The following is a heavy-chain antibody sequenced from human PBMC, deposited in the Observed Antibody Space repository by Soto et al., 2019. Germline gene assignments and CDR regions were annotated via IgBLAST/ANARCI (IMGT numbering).Heavy chain of an antibody. CDR1: GGSFSGYY. V-gene: IGHV4-34*01. CDR3: ARVRGGNSVTPFDY. CDR2: INHSGST. D-gene: IGHD2-15*01. Sequence: PSETLSLTCAVYGGSFSGYYWTWIRQPPGTGLEWIGEINHSGSTNYNPSLKSRVTISVDTSKNQFSLKLTSVTAADTAVYYCARVRGGNSVTPFDYWGQGALVT. J-gene: IGHJ4*02.